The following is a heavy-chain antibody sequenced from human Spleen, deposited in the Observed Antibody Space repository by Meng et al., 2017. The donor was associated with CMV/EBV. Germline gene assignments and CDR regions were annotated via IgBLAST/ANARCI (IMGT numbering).Heavy chain of an antibody. J-gene: IGHJ4*02. Sequence: GGSLRLSCAASGFIFSHNWMHWVRQGPGKGLVWVSRINSNGSNTRYADSVKGRFTISRDNAKNSLYLQMNSLRAEDTALYYCAKEGRVRGYSYGYEYYFDYWGQGTLVTVSS. D-gene: IGHD5-18*01. CDR3: AKEGRVRGYSYGYEYYFDY. CDR1: GFIFSHNW. V-gene: IGHV3-74*01. CDR2: INSNGSNT.